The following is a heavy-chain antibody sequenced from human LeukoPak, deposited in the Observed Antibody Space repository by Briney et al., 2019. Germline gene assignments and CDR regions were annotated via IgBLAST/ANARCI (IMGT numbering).Heavy chain of an antibody. D-gene: IGHD3-3*01. Sequence: PSETLSLTCTVSGGSLSNYYWSWIRQAPGKGLEWIGYVYFSGSTNYNPSLKSRVTISVDTSKNQFSLKLRSVTAADTAVYYCARRSGYYYGMDVWGQGTTVTVSS. V-gene: IGHV4-59*08. CDR1: GGSLSNYY. CDR3: ARRSGYYYGMDV. CDR2: VYFSGST. J-gene: IGHJ6*02.